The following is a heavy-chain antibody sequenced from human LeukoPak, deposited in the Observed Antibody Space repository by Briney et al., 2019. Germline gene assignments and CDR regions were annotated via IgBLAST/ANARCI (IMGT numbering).Heavy chain of an antibody. CDR1: GGSISSYY. CDR3: AREAGWYRFDY. Sequence: SETLSLTCTVSGGSISSYYWSWIRQPPGKGLEWIGYIYYSGGTNYNPSLKSRVTISVDTSKNQFSLKLSSVTAADTAVYYCAREAGWYRFDYWGQGTLVTVSS. J-gene: IGHJ4*02. V-gene: IGHV4-59*01. CDR2: IYYSGGT. D-gene: IGHD6-19*01.